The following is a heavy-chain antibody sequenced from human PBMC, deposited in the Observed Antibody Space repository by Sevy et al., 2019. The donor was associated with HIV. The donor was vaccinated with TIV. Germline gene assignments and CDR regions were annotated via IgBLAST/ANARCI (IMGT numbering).Heavy chain of an antibody. Sequence: GGSLRLSCAASGFTFSNYALTWVRQAPGKGLDWVSSITGSSTTIYYADSVKGRFNVSRDNSNNTLYLHINSLRAEDTAVYYCARDGLYGGNFEYFQHWGQGTLVTVSS. CDR3: ARDGLYGGNFEYFQH. J-gene: IGHJ1*01. CDR1: GFTFSNYA. D-gene: IGHD4-17*01. CDR2: ITGSSTTI. V-gene: IGHV3-23*01.